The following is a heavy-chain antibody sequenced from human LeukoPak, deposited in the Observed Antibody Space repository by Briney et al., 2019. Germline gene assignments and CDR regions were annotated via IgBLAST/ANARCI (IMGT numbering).Heavy chain of an antibody. D-gene: IGHD5-12*01. CDR3: ARPHSYSGYDL. Sequence: SVKVSCKASGGTFSSYAISWVRQAPGQGLEWMGGIIPIFGTAIYAQKFKGRVTITADEYTSTAYMELSSLRSEDTAVYYCARPHSYSGYDLWGQGTLVTVSS. V-gene: IGHV1-69*01. CDR1: GGTFSSYA. J-gene: IGHJ4*02. CDR2: IIPIFGTA.